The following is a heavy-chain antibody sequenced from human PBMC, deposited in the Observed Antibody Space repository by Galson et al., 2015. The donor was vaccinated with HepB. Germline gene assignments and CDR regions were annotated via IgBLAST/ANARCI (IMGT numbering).Heavy chain of an antibody. D-gene: IGHD2-21*01. CDR1: GFTFSSYS. V-gene: IGHV3-48*04. CDR2: ISSSSSTI. Sequence: SLRLSCAASGFTFSSYSMNWVRQAPGKGLEWVSYISSSSSTIYYADSVKGRFTISRDNAKNSLYLQMNSLRAEDTAVYYCARDAATSIFYYYYYGMDVWGQGTTVTVSS. J-gene: IGHJ6*02. CDR3: ARDAATSIFYYYYYGMDV.